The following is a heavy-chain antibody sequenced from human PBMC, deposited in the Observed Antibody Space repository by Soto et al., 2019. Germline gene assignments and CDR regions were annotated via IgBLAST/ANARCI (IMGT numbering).Heavy chain of an antibody. CDR2: ISTYNSRT. CDR1: GYTFTSHG. V-gene: IGHV1-18*04. D-gene: IGHD2-2*02. Sequence: QDQLVQSGAEVKKPGASVKISCEASGYTFTSHGISWVRQAPGQGLEWLGWISTYNSRTHYAQKVQGRVTMTTDTSTSTAYLDLRSLTFDDTAVYYCARARYCASPSCYKHYCYGMDTGGQGTTVTVSS. J-gene: IGHJ6*02. CDR3: ARARYCASPSCYKHYCYGMDT.